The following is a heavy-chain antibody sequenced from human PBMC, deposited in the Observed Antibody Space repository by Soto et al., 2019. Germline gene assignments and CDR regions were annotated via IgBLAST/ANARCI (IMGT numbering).Heavy chain of an antibody. D-gene: IGHD2-15*01. CDR1: GGSFSGYY. V-gene: IGHV4-34*01. Sequence: SETLSLTCAVYGGSFSGYYWSWIRQPPGKGLEWIGEINHSGSTNYNPSLKSRVTISVDTSKNQFSLKLSSVTAADTAVYYCGSTPGGYCSGGSCYSDGYWGQGTLVTVSS. J-gene: IGHJ4*02. CDR2: INHSGST. CDR3: GSTPGGYCSGGSCYSDGY.